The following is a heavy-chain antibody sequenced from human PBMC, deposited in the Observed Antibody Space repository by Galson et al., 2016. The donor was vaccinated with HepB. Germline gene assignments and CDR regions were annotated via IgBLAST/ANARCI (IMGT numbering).Heavy chain of an antibody. V-gene: IGHV1-69*06. CDR2: ITPFFGTS. J-gene: IGHJ6*03. D-gene: IGHD3-3*01. CDR3: ARISPLKILGVVPYYYHYDTDF. Sequence: SVKVPCKASGGTFSRQAISWVRQAPGQGLEWVGGITPFFGTSKYAQKFQDRVTITGDKSTNTAYMELRGLRFDDTAVYYCARISPLKILGVVPYYYHYDTDFSCKGTTVSASS. CDR1: GGTFSRQA.